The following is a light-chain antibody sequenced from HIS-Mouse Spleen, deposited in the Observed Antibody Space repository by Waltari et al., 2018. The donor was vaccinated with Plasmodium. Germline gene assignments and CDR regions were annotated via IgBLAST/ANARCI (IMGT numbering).Light chain of an antibody. V-gene: IGKV3-15*01. CDR2: GAS. CDR1: QSVSSN. CDR3: QQYNNWPFT. J-gene: IGKJ3*01. Sequence: MVLRQSQPPLSLPPGERPTPSCRASQSVSSNLAWYQQKPGQAPRLLIYGASTRATGIPARFSGSGSGTEFTLTISSLQSEDFAVYYCQQYNNWPFTFGPGTKVDIK.